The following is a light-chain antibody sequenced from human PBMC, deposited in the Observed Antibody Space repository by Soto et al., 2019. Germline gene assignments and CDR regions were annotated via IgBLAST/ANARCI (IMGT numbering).Light chain of an antibody. CDR1: QSVSTNY. CDR3: KQYNSLWT. J-gene: IGKJ1*01. Sequence: EVVLTQSPGTLSLSPVERATLSCRASQSVSTNYLAWYQQKPGQAPRLLIYGASIRATGIPDRFSGSGSGTEFTLTISNLQPDDFATYYCKQYNSLWTCGQGTKGDIK. CDR2: GAS. V-gene: IGKV3-20*01.